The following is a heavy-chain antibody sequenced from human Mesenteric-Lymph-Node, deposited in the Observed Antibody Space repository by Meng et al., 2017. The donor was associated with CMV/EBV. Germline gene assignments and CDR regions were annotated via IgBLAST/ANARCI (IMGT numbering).Heavy chain of an antibody. CDR1: GFTFSSYD. Sequence: GGSLRLSCAASGFTFSSYDMHWVRQGTGKGLEWVSGIGIAGDTHYTGSVKGRFTISRENDKNSLYLHMNSLRAGDTAVYYCARDRYGMDVWGQGTTVTVSS. CDR3: ARDRYGMDV. CDR2: IGIAGDT. V-gene: IGHV3-13*01. J-gene: IGHJ6*02.